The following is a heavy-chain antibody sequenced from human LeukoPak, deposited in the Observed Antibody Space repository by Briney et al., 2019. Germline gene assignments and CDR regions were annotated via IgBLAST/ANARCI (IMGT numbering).Heavy chain of an antibody. D-gene: IGHD7-27*01. CDR1: GGTFSSYA. CDR2: IIPIFGTA. Sequence: SVKVSCKASGGTFSSYAISWVRQAPGQGLEWMGGIIPIFGTANYAQKFQGRVTITTDESTSTAYMELSSLRSEGTAVYYCASSIGLGMDAFDIWGQGTMVTVSS. J-gene: IGHJ3*02. CDR3: ASSIGLGMDAFDI. V-gene: IGHV1-69*05.